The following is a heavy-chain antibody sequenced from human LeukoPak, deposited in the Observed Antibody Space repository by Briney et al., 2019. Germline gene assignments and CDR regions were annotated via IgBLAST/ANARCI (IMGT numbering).Heavy chain of an antibody. V-gene: IGHV3-30*02. CDR3: AKDARSCSSSACYTVTTYYFDY. Sequence: GGSLRLSCAASGFTFSSYGMHWVRQAPGKGLEWVAFIRYDGSNKYYADSVKGRFTISRDNSKNTLFLQMNGLRAEDTAVYYCAKDARSCSSSACYTVTTYYFDYWGQGTLVTVSS. J-gene: IGHJ4*02. CDR2: IRYDGSNK. CDR1: GFTFSSYG. D-gene: IGHD2-2*02.